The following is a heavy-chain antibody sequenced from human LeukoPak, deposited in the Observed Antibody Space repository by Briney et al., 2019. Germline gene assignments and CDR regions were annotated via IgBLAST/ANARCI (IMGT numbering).Heavy chain of an antibody. CDR1: GFTFSSYS. Sequence: GGSLRLSCAASGFTFSSYSMNWVRQAPGKGLDWVSYISSSSSTIYYADSVKGRFTISRDNAKNSLYLQMNSLRAEDTAVYYCARYCSSTSCYDLGDYWGQGTLVTVSS. CDR3: ARYCSSTSCYDLGDY. J-gene: IGHJ4*02. D-gene: IGHD2-2*01. V-gene: IGHV3-48*01. CDR2: ISSSSSTI.